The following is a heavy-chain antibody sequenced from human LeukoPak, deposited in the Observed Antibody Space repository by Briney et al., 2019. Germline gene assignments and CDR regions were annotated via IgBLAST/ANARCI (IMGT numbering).Heavy chain of an antibody. CDR2: INSDGSST. CDR1: GFTFSRYW. V-gene: IGHV3-74*01. Sequence: GGSLRLSCAASGFTFSRYWMNWVRQAPGKGLVWVSRINSDGSSTTYTDSVKGRFTISRDNAKNSLYLQMNSLRAEDTAVYYCARDLRYCSGGSCYAAFDPWGQGTLVTVSS. D-gene: IGHD2-15*01. CDR3: ARDLRYCSGGSCYAAFDP. J-gene: IGHJ5*02.